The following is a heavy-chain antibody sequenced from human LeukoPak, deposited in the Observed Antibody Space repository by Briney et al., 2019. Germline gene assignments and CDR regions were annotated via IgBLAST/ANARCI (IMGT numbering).Heavy chain of an antibody. J-gene: IGHJ6*03. D-gene: IGHD6-13*01. CDR1: GFTFSSYG. CDR2: IRYDGSNK. CDR3: ASRYSSSWYRNYYYYYMDV. V-gene: IGHV3-30*02. Sequence: GGSLRLSCAASGFTFSSYGMHWVRQAPGRGLEWVAFIRYDGSNKYYADSVKGRFTISRDNSKNTLYLQMNSLRAEDTAVYYCASRYSSSWYRNYYYYYMDVWGKGTTVTVSS.